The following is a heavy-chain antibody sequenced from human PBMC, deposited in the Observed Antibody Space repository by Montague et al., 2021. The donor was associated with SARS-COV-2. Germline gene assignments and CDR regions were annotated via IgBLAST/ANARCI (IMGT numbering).Heavy chain of an antibody. CDR1: GGSFSGYH. CDR2: INHSGST. V-gene: IGHV4-34*01. J-gene: IGHJ6*02. Sequence: SETLSLTCAVYGGSFSGYHWSWIRQPPGKGLEWIGEINHSGSTNYNPSXXSRVTISVDTSKNQFSLKLSSVTAADTAVYYCARGSWHIVVVTAIRDGYYGMDVWGQGTTVTVSS. CDR3: ARGSWHIVVVTAIRDGYYGMDV. D-gene: IGHD2-21*02.